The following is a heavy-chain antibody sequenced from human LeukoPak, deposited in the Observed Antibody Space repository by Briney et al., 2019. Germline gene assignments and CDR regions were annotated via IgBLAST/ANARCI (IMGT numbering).Heavy chain of an antibody. D-gene: IGHD2-21*01. CDR3: ATTSGGAYCGGDCYVD. CDR2: FDPEDGET. Sequence: ASVKVSCKVSGYTLTELSMHWVRQAPGKGLEWMGGFDPEDGETIYAQKFQGRVTMTEDTSTDTAYMELSSLRSEDTAVYYCATTSGGAYCGGDCYVDWGQGTLVTVSS. J-gene: IGHJ4*02. CDR1: GYTLTELS. V-gene: IGHV1-24*01.